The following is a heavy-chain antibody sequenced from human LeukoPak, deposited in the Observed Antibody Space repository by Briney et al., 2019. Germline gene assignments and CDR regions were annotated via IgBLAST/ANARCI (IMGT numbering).Heavy chain of an antibody. CDR2: INHSGST. CDR1: GGSFSGYY. CDR3: AGDYGDYFLRWFDP. D-gene: IGHD4-17*01. V-gene: IGHV4-34*01. J-gene: IGHJ5*02. Sequence: PSETLSLTCAVYGGSFSGYYWSWIRQPPGKGLEWIGEINHSGSTNYNPSLKSRVTISVDTSKNQFSLKLGSVTAADTAVYYCAGDYGDYFLRWFDPWGQGTLVTVSS.